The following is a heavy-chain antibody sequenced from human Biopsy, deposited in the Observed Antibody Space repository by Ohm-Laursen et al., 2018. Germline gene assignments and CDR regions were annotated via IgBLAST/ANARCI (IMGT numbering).Heavy chain of an antibody. D-gene: IGHD3-3*01. CDR3: ARLGNFWNAEDGLDL. CDR2: ASYSGYT. CDR1: DDSIRNFY. V-gene: IGHV4-59*08. J-gene: IGHJ3*01. Sequence: PSETLSLTCPVSDDSIRNFYWTWIRQPPGQGLEWIGHASYSGYTNYNPSLKSRVTISVDTSKNHFSLNLRSVTAADTAVYSCARLGNFWNAEDGLDLWGLGTMVTVSS.